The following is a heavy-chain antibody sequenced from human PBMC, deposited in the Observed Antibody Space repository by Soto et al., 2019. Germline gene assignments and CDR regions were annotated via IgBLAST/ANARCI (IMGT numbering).Heavy chain of an antibody. CDR1: GGSISSYY. V-gene: IGHV4-59*01. Sequence: QVQLQESGPGLVKPSETLALTCTVSGGSISSYYWSWIRQPPGKGLEWIGYIYYSGSTNYNPSLKRRGTISVDTSKNQFSLKLSSVTAADTAVYYCARDNGDFDYWGQGTLVTVSS. D-gene: IGHD4-17*01. J-gene: IGHJ4*02. CDR3: ARDNGDFDY. CDR2: IYYSGST.